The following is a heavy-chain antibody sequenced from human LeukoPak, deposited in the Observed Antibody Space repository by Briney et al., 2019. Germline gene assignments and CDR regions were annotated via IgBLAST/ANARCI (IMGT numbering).Heavy chain of an antibody. CDR2: IYTSVDT. Sequence: PSETLSLTCTVSGVSISSYYWSWIWQPPGKGLEWIGYIYTSVDTNYNPSLKSRVTISGDTSKNQFSLKLSSVTAADTAFYCRARHAPTGTPTIFFYWGEGALVTVSS. CDR3: ARHAPTGTPTIFFY. D-gene: IGHD1-1*01. V-gene: IGHV4-4*09. CDR1: GVSISSYY. J-gene: IGHJ4*02.